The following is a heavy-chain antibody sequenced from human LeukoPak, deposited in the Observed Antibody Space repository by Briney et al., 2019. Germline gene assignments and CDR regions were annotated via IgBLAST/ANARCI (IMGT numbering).Heavy chain of an antibody. D-gene: IGHD6-19*01. CDR1: GDSITNYY. CDR3: ARIYSRGWSLAS. J-gene: IGHJ4*02. V-gene: IGHV4-4*07. CDR2: MYTTGST. Sequence: SETLSLTCTVSGDSITNYYWAWIRQSAGKGLEWIGRMYTTGSTKYSPSFESRVTMPRDASKNQFSLRLNSVTAADTAIYYCARIYSRGWSLASCGPGTLVSVSS.